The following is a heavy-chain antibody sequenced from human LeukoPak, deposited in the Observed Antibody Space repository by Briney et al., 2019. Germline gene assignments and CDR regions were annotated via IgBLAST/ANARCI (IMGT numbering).Heavy chain of an antibody. V-gene: IGHV3-73*01. CDR3: TTREDTAMVAFDY. J-gene: IGHJ4*02. D-gene: IGHD5-18*01. CDR2: IRSKPNSYAT. CDR1: GFTFSGSA. Sequence: PGGSLRHSCAVSGFTFSGSAKHWVRQASGKGLEWVGRIRSKPNSYATAYAASVKGRFTISRDDSKNTAYLQMNSLKTEDTAVYYCTTREDTAMVAFDYWGQGTLLTVSS.